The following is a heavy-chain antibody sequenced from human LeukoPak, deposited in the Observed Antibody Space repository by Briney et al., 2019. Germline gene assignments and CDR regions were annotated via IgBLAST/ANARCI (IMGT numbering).Heavy chain of an antibody. D-gene: IGHD2-15*01. J-gene: IGHJ5*02. CDR1: GYTFTGYY. CDR2: INPNSGGT. Sequence: VSVKVSCKASGYTFTGYYMHWVRHAPAQGLEWMGWINPNSGGTNYAQKFQGRVTMTSDTSISTAYMDLSRLRSDDTAVYYCARAFGIVVVAAATRDNWFDPWGQGTLVTVSS. CDR3: ARAFGIVVVAAATRDNWFDP. V-gene: IGHV1-2*02.